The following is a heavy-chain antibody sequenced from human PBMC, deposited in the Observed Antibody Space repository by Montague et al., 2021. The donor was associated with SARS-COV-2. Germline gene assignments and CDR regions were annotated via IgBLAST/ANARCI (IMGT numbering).Heavy chain of an antibody. Sequence: TLSLTCTVSGGSISSGGYDWSWIRQHTGKGLEWIGYIYYSGSTYYNPSLKSRVTISVDTSKNQFSLKLSSVTAADTAVYYCARVQGITMIVVVIGAFDIWGQGTMVTVSS. J-gene: IGHJ3*02. CDR2: IYYSGST. D-gene: IGHD3-22*01. V-gene: IGHV4-31*03. CDR1: GGSISSGGYD. CDR3: ARVQGITMIVVVIGAFDI.